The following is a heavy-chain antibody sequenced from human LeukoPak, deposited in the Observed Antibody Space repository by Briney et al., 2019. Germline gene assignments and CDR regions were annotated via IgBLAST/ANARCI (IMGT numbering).Heavy chain of an antibody. CDR2: ISWNSGSI. D-gene: IGHD6-19*01. CDR1: GFTFDDYA. Sequence: GRSLRLSCAASGFTFDDYAMHWVRHAPGKGLEWVSGISWNSGSIAYADSVKGRFTISRDNAKNSLYLQMNSLRAEDTALYYCAKDIGYSSGWSSYFDYWGQGTLVTVSS. V-gene: IGHV3-9*01. CDR3: AKDIGYSSGWSSYFDY. J-gene: IGHJ4*02.